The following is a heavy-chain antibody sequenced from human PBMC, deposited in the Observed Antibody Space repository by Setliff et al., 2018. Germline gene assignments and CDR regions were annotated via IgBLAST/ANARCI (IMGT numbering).Heavy chain of an antibody. Sequence: SVKVSCKASGGTFSSYAISWVRQAPGQGLEWMGGIIPILGIANYAQKFQGRVTMTTDTSTSTAYMELRSLRSDDTAVYYCARDSRGEEDTAFNWFDPWGQGTLVTVSS. J-gene: IGHJ5*02. CDR1: GGTFSSYA. CDR2: IIPILGIA. D-gene: IGHD5-18*01. V-gene: IGHV1-69*10. CDR3: ARDSRGEEDTAFNWFDP.